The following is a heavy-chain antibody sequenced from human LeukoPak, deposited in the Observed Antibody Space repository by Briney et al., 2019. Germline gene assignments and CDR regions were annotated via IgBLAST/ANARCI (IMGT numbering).Heavy chain of an antibody. V-gene: IGHV4-34*01. Sequence: SETLSLTCAVYGGSFSGYYWGWIRQPPGKGLEWIGEINHSGSTNYNPSLKSRVTISVDTSKNQFSLKLSSVTAADTAVYYCARSPPYDFWSGYYHSSNWFDPWGQGTLVTVSS. CDR1: GGSFSGYY. CDR2: INHSGST. D-gene: IGHD3-3*01. J-gene: IGHJ5*02. CDR3: ARSPPYDFWSGYYHSSNWFDP.